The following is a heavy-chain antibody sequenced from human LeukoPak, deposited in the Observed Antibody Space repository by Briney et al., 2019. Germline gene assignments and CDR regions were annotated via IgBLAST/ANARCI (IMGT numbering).Heavy chain of an antibody. V-gene: IGHV3-23*01. Sequence: TGGSLRLSCGASGFTFSNYGMLWVRQAPGKGLEWVSAITGSADSTFYADSVKGRFTISRDNSKNTLYLQMSSLRAEDTAVYYCARLTSGWFEDYWGQGTRVTVSS. J-gene: IGHJ4*02. CDR3: ARLTSGWFEDY. D-gene: IGHD6-19*01. CDR2: ITGSADST. CDR1: GFTFSNYG.